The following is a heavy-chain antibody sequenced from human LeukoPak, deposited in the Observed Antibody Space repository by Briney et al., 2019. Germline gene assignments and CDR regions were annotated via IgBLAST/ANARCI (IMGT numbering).Heavy chain of an antibody. Sequence: SETLSLTCTVSGGSISSGGYYWSWIRQHPGKGLEWIGYIYYSGSTYYNPSLKSRVTISVDTSKNQFSLKLSSVTAADTAVYYCARQRLLRYYYDSSGYHFDYWGQGTLVTVSS. CDR3: ARQRLLRYYYDSSGYHFDY. CDR2: IYYSGST. J-gene: IGHJ4*02. V-gene: IGHV4-39*01. D-gene: IGHD3-22*01. CDR1: GGSISSGGYY.